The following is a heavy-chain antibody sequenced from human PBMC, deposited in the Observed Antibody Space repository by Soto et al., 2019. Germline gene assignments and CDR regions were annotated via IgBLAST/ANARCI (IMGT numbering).Heavy chain of an antibody. CDR1: GFTFISYA. CDR2: ISGSGANT. Sequence: GWSLRLSCASSGFTFISYAMSWVRQAPGKGLEWVSSISGSGANTYYADSVKGRFTLSRDSSRNTLYLQMNSLRAEDTAVYYCAKGWAYYYGNSGYYFDYWGQGTLVTVSS. D-gene: IGHD3-22*01. J-gene: IGHJ4*02. V-gene: IGHV3-23*01. CDR3: AKGWAYYYGNSGYYFDY.